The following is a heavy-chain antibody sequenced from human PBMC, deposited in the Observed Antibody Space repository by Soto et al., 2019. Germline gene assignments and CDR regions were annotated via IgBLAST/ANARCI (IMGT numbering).Heavy chain of an antibody. Sequence: ASVKVSCKASGFTFSPSGVQWVRQARGQPLEWIGWILASSGKTDYADKFQGRVTISRDMSTSTVFMELTGLRSEDTAVYFCAADLDAQYQFSGFDYWGQGTLVTVSS. CDR1: GFTFSPSG. D-gene: IGHD2-8*01. J-gene: IGHJ4*02. CDR3: AADLDAQYQFSGFDY. V-gene: IGHV1-58*01. CDR2: ILASSGKT.